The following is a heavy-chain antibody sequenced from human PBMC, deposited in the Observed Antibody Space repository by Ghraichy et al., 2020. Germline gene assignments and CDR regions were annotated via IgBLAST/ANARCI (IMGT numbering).Heavy chain of an antibody. CDR3: ARDTRIPYDSSGADAFDI. CDR1: GGTFSSYA. CDR2: IIPIFGTA. D-gene: IGHD3-22*01. Sequence: SVKVSCKASGGTFSSYAISWVRQAPGQGLEWMGGIIPIFGTANYAQKFQGRVTITADESTSTAYMELSSLRSEDTAVYYCARDTRIPYDSSGADAFDIWGQGTMVTVSS. J-gene: IGHJ3*02. V-gene: IGHV1-69*13.